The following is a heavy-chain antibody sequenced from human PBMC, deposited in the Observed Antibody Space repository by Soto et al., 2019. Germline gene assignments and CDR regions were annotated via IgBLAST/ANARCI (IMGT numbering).Heavy chain of an antibody. Sequence: GGSLRLSCAASGFTFSSYGMHWVRQAPGKGLEWVAVISYDGSNKYYADSVKGRFTISRDNSKNTLYLRMNSLRAEDTAVYYCANGLSRGNFWGQGPLVPGSS. CDR1: GFTFSSYG. J-gene: IGHJ4*02. V-gene: IGHV3-30*18. CDR2: ISYDGSNK. CDR3: ANGLSRGNF. D-gene: IGHD6-19*01.